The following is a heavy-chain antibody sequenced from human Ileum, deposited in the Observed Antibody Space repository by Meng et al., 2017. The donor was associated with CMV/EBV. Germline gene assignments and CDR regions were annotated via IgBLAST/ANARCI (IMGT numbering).Heavy chain of an antibody. Sequence: CKTSGYTFTSNNIIWVRQAPGQGPEWMGWIDTNTGNPTYAQGFTGRFIFSLDTSVNTAYLQISSLKAEDTAVYYCARDGLSGRYFDYWGQGTLVTVSS. CDR1: GYTFTSNN. J-gene: IGHJ4*02. D-gene: IGHD1-26*01. CDR2: IDTNTGNP. V-gene: IGHV7-4-1*02. CDR3: ARDGLSGRYFDY.